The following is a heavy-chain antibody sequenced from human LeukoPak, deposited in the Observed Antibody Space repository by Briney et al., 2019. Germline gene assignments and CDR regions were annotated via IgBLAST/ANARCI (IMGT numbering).Heavy chain of an antibody. J-gene: IGHJ4*02. CDR1: GGSISSGGYS. V-gene: IGHV4-30-2*01. D-gene: IGHD3-10*01. Sequence: SQTLSLTCTVSGGSISSGGYSWSWIRQPPGKGLEWIGYIYHSGSTCYNPSLESRLTISVDRSKNQFSLKLSSVTASDTAVYYCARVVHYYGSGSYFDYWGQGTLVTVSS. CDR2: IYHSGST. CDR3: ARVVHYYGSGSYFDY.